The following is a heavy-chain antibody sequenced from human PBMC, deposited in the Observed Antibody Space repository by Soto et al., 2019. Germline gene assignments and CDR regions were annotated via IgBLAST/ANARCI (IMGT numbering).Heavy chain of an antibody. V-gene: IGHV3-21*01. J-gene: IGHJ6*02. Sequence: EVQLVESGGGLVKPGGSLRLSCAASGFTFSSYSMNWVRQAPGKGLEWVSSISSSSSYIYYADSVKGRFTISRDNAKXXLXLXXNSLRAEDTAVYYCARDLSVAVAGTKNYYYYGMDVWGQGTTVTVSS. CDR3: ARDLSVAVAGTKNYYYYGMDV. CDR2: ISSSSSYI. CDR1: GFTFSSYS. D-gene: IGHD6-19*01.